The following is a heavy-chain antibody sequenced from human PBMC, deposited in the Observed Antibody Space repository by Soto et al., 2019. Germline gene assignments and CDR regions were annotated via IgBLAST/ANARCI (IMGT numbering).Heavy chain of an antibody. J-gene: IGHJ6*02. V-gene: IGHV1-2*02. CDR1: GYTFTDYY. CDR2: INPNSGGT. D-gene: IGHD1-26*01. Sequence: ASVKVSCKASGYTFTDYYIHWVRQAPGQGLEWMGWINPNSGGTNYAEKFQGRVTMTRDTAISTAYMELSRLRLDDTAVYYCATGKEMGVYYYYYYGMDVWGQGTTVTVS. CDR3: ATGKEMGVYYYYYYGMDV.